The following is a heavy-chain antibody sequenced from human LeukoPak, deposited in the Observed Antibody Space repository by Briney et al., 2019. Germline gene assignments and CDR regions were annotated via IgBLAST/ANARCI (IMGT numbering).Heavy chain of an antibody. Sequence: GGSLRLSCAASGFTFSSYAMSWVRQAPGKGLEWVSAISGGGGSTYCADSVKGRFTISRDNSKNTLYLQMNSLRAEDTAVYYCAKGASSGLYYNYYMDVWGKGTTVTVSS. V-gene: IGHV3-23*01. D-gene: IGHD3-10*01. J-gene: IGHJ6*03. CDR3: AKGASSGLYYNYYMDV. CDR2: ISGGGGST. CDR1: GFTFSSYA.